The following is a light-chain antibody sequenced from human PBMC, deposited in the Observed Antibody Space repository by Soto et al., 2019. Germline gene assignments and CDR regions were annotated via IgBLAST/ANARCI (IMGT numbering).Light chain of an antibody. J-gene: IGKJ5*01. CDR2: AAS. V-gene: IGKV1-9*01. CDR1: QGISSY. Sequence: DIQLTQSPSFLSASVGDRVTITCRASQGISSYLAWYQQKPGKAPKLLIYAASTLQSAVPSRFSGSGSGTEFTLTISSLQPEDFATCYCQQLNSYPQITFGQGTRLEIK. CDR3: QQLNSYPQIT.